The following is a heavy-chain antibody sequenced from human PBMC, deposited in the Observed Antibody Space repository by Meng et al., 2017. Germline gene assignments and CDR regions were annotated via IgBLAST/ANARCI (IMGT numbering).Heavy chain of an antibody. V-gene: IGHV2-5*01. CDR3: AHRREIRGGDAFDI. J-gene: IGHJ3*02. CDR2: IYWNDDK. D-gene: IGHD5-24*01. Sequence: SGPMLVKPTQTLTLTCTFSGFSLSTSGVGVGWIRQPPGQALAWLALIYWNDDKRYSPSLKGRLTITKDTSKNQVVLTMTNMDPVDTATYYCAHRREIRGGDAFDIWGQGTMVTVSS. CDR1: GFSLSTSGVG.